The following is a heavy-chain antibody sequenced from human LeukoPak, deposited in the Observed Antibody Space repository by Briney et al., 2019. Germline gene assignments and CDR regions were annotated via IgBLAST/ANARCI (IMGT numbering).Heavy chain of an antibody. CDR2: IYSGDNT. J-gene: IGHJ4*02. CDR3: AGRRVLDASFDY. Sequence: GGSLRLSCAASGFTVSNNYMSWVRQAPGKGLEWVSVIYSGDNTYYVESVKGRFTISRDNSKNTLSLQMNRLRAEDTAVYYCAGRRVLDASFDYWGQGTLATVSS. V-gene: IGHV3-66*02. D-gene: IGHD3-16*01. CDR1: GFTVSNNY.